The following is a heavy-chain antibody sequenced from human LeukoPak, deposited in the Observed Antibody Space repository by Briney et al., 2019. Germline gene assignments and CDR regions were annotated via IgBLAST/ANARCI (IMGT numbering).Heavy chain of an antibody. Sequence: GGSLRLSCAASGFTFSSYAMHWVRQAPGKGLEWVAVISYDGSNKYYADSVKGRFTISRDNSKNTLYLLMNSLRAEDTAVYYCARPYDSSGYYPVAMDYWGQGTLVTVSS. CDR3: ARPYDSSGYYPVAMDY. J-gene: IGHJ4*02. D-gene: IGHD3-22*01. CDR2: ISYDGSNK. V-gene: IGHV3-30*04. CDR1: GFTFSSYA.